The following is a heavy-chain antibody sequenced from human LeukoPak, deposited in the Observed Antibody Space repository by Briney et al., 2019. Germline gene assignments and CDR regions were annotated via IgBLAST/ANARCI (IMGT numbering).Heavy chain of an antibody. Sequence: ASVKVSCKASGYTFTSYGINWVRQAPGQGLEWMGWISAYNGNTNYAQKLQGRVTMTTDTSTSTAYMELRSLRSDDTAVYYCARDGGTYYYGSGRDPRFDPWGQGTLVTVSS. D-gene: IGHD3-10*01. CDR1: GYTFTSYG. CDR3: ARDGGTYYYGSGRDPRFDP. J-gene: IGHJ5*02. V-gene: IGHV1-18*04. CDR2: ISAYNGNT.